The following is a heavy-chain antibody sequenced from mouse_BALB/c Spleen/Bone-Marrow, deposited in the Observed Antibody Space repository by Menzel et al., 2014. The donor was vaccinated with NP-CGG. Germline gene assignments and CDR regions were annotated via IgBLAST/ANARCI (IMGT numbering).Heavy chain of an antibody. CDR3: ARSRGEGY. CDR2: IHPSGSET. V-gene: IGHV1-61*01. CDR1: GYSFTSYW. Sequence: QVQLQQSGAELVWPGASVKLSCKASGYSFTSYWMNWVKQRPGQGPEWIGMIHPSGSETRLNQNFKDKATLTVDKSSSTAYMQLSSPTSEDSAVYYCARSRGEGYWGQGTLVTVSA. J-gene: IGHJ3*01.